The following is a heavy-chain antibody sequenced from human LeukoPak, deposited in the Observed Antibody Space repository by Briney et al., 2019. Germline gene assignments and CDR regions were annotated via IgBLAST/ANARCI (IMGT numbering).Heavy chain of an antibody. CDR1: GFTFSSYS. CDR2: ISSSSSYI. CDR3: ARDAVRAAIMGAFDI. J-gene: IGHJ3*02. Sequence: GGSLRLSCAASGFTFSSYSMNWVRQAPGKGLEWVSSISSSSSYIYYADSVKGRFTISRDNVKNSLYLQMNSLRAEDTAVYYCARDAVRAAIMGAFDIWGQGTMVTVSS. V-gene: IGHV3-21*01. D-gene: IGHD2-2*01.